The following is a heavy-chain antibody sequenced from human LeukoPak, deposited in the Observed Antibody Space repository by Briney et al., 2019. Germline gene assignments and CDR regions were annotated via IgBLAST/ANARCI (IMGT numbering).Heavy chain of an antibody. CDR1: GYAFTGYY. CDR2: INPNSGGT. D-gene: IGHD6-19*01. Sequence: GASVKVSCKASGYAFTGYYMHWVRQAPGQGLEWMVWINPNSGGTNYAQKFQGRVTMTRDTSISTAYMELSRLRSDDTAVYYCARDILTSGGAVAGTDYWGQGTLVTVSS. J-gene: IGHJ4*02. V-gene: IGHV1-2*02. CDR3: ARDILTSGGAVAGTDY.